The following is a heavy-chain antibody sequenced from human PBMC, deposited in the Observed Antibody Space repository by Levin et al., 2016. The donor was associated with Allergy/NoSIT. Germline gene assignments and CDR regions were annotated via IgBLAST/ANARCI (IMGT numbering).Heavy chain of an antibody. CDR2: LNPGNGNT. Sequence: ASVKVSCKASGYSFVYHTLHWVRQAPGQRLEWMGWLNPGNGNTKYSQRFQGRLTITRDTSATTAYMELSSLTSGDTAVYYCARDMTGATRGFDVWGQGTMVTVSS. J-gene: IGHJ3*01. CDR1: GYSFVYHT. V-gene: IGHV1-3*01. D-gene: IGHD1-26*01. CDR3: ARDMTGATRGFDV.